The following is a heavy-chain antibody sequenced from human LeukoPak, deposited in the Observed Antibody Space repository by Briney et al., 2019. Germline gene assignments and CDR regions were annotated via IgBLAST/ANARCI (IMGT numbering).Heavy chain of an antibody. D-gene: IGHD3-22*01. Sequence: PSETLSLTCTVSGGSISTSYYYWSWIRQPPGKGLEWIGDICYSGSIKYNPSLKSRVTMSVDTSKNQFPLKLSSVTAADTAIYYCARENPSGYYNRPIDYWGQGTLVTVSS. V-gene: IGHV4-61*01. CDR3: ARENPSGYYNRPIDY. CDR2: ICYSGSI. CDR1: GGSISTSYYY. J-gene: IGHJ4*02.